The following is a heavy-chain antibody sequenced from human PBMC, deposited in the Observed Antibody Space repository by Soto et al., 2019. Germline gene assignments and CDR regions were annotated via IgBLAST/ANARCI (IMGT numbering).Heavy chain of an antibody. V-gene: IGHV1-3*01. CDR1: GYTFTSYA. D-gene: IGHD3-3*01. J-gene: IGHJ4*02. CDR3: ARDHRLLTRITIFGVVWPEGPYPDY. CDR2: INAGNGNT. Sequence: ASVKVSCKASGYTFTSYAMHWVRQAPGQRLEWMGWINAGNGNTKYSQKFQGRVTITRDTSASTAYMELSSLRSEDTAVYYCARDHRLLTRITIFGVVWPEGPYPDYWGQGTLVTVSS.